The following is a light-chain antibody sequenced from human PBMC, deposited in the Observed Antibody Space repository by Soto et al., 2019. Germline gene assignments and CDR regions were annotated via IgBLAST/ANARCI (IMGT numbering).Light chain of an antibody. CDR2: EVS. J-gene: IGLJ1*01. V-gene: IGLV2-23*02. Sequence: QSVLTQPASVSGSPGQSVTISCTGTSSDVGSYNLVSWYQQHPGKAPKLMIYEVSKRPSGVSNRFSGSKSGNTASPTISGLQAEDEGDYYCCSYACSSTSPLYVFGTGTKVTVL. CDR1: SSDVGSYNL. CDR3: CSYACSSTSPLYV.